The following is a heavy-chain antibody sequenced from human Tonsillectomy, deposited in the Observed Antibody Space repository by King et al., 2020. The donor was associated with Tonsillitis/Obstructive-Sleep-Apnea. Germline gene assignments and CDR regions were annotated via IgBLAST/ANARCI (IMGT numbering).Heavy chain of an antibody. CDR1: GFTLSNAW. D-gene: IGHD2-2*01. J-gene: IGHJ4*02. CDR2: IKSKTDGGTT. V-gene: IGHV3-15*01. Sequence: VQLVESGGGLVKPGGSLRLSCAASGFTLSNAWMSWVRQAPGKGLEWVGRIKSKTDGGTTDYAAPVQGRVTISRDDSKNTRYLKKNSLKTEDTAVYYCTTGDIAVGTWGLIDYWGQGTLVTVSS. CDR3: TTGDIAVGTWGLIDY.